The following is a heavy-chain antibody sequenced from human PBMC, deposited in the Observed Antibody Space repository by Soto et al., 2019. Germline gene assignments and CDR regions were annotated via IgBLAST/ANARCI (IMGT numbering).Heavy chain of an antibody. J-gene: IGHJ3*02. CDR2: ISAYNGNT. D-gene: IGHD4-17*01. Sequence: ASVTVSCQTSGYTFTSYGISWVRQAPGQGLEWMGWISAYNGNTNYAQKLQGRVTMTTDTSTSTAYMELRSLRSDDTAVYYCARDGMTTVVPFGAFDIWGQGTMVTVSS. CDR3: ARDGMTTVVPFGAFDI. V-gene: IGHV1-18*01. CDR1: GYTFTSYG.